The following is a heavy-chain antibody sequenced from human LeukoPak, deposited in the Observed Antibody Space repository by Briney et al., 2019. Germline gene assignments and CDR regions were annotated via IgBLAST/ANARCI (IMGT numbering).Heavy chain of an antibody. CDR2: IYYSGST. Sequence: SETLSLTCTVSGGSISSGGYYWSWIRQPPGKGLEWIGYIYYSGSTNYNPSLKSRVTISVDTSKNQFSMKLSSVTAADTAVYYCARRSYGIDNAFDIWGQGTMVTVSS. CDR1: GGSISSGGYY. D-gene: IGHD1-26*01. V-gene: IGHV4-61*08. CDR3: ARRSYGIDNAFDI. J-gene: IGHJ3*02.